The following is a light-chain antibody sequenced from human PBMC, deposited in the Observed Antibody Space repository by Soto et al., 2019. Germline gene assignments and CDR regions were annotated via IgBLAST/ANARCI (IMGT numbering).Light chain of an antibody. CDR2: AAS. CDR3: QQLNSYPRT. Sequence: DSQLTQSPSFLSASLGDRVTITCRASQGISRDLAWYQQKPGRAPKLLIYAASTLQSGVPSRFSGSGSGTEYTLTISGLQPEDFASYYCQQLNSYPRTFGLGNKVELK. J-gene: IGKJ1*01. CDR1: QGISRD. V-gene: IGKV1-9*01.